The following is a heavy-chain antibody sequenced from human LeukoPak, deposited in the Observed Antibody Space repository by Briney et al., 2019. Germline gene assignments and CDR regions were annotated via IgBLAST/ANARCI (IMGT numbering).Heavy chain of an antibody. Sequence: GESLKISCQGSGYSFTSYWIGWVRQMPGEGLEWMGIINPGDSDTRYSPSFQGQVTISADKSISTAYLQWSSLKASDTATYYCARPRSSSSWYSDLWGRGTLVTVSS. D-gene: IGHD2-2*01. J-gene: IGHJ2*01. CDR2: INPGDSDT. CDR1: GYSFTSYW. V-gene: IGHV5-51*01. CDR3: ARPRSSSSWYSDL.